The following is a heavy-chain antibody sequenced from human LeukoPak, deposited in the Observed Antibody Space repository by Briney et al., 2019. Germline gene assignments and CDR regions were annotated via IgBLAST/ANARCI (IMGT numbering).Heavy chain of an antibody. CDR2: IYTSGST. CDR1: GGSISSYY. J-gene: IGHJ4*02. V-gene: IGHV4-4*07. Sequence: SETLSLTCTVSGGSISSYYWSWIRQPAGKGLEWIGRIYTSGSTNYNPSLKSRVTISVDTSKNQFSLKVNSVTAADTAVYYCASVKLATTNFEHWGQGTLVTVSS. D-gene: IGHD5-24*01. CDR3: ASVKLATTNFEH.